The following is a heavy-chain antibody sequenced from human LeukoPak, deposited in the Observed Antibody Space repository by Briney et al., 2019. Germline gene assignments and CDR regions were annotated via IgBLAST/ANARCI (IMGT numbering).Heavy chain of an antibody. CDR1: GGSFSGYY. CDR2: INHSGST. V-gene: IGHV4-34*01. D-gene: IGHD2-2*01. Sequence: SETLSLTCAVYGGSFSGYYWSWIRQPPGKGLEWIGEINHSGSTNYNPSLKSRVTISVDTSKNQFSLKLSSVTAADTAVYYCARGVRDTERHCSSTSCRGNYYYYYMDVWGKGTTVTVSS. J-gene: IGHJ6*03. CDR3: ARGVRDTERHCSSTSCRGNYYYYYMDV.